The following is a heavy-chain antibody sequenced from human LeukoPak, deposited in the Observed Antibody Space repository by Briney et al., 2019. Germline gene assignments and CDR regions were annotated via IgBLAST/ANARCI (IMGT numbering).Heavy chain of an antibody. Sequence: PGGSLRLSCAASGFTFDDYAMHWVRQAPGKGLEWVSGISWNSGSIGYADSVKGRFTISRDNSKNTLYLQMNSLRAEDTAVYYCARDLYYYDSSGYLPDWGQGTLVTVSS. D-gene: IGHD3-22*01. J-gene: IGHJ4*02. CDR1: GFTFDDYA. V-gene: IGHV3-9*01. CDR2: ISWNSGSI. CDR3: ARDLYYYDSSGYLPD.